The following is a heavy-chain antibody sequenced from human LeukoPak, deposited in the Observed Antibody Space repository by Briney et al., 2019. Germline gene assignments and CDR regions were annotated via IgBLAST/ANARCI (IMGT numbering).Heavy chain of an antibody. Sequence: ASVTVSCKASGYTFTSYGISWVRQAPGQGLEWMGWISAYNGNTNYAQKLQGRVTMTTDTSTSTAYMELRSLRSDDTAVYYCARSIAVADPPDHWGQGTLVTVSS. CDR3: ARSIAVADPPDH. CDR2: ISAYNGNT. CDR1: GYTFTSYG. J-gene: IGHJ4*02. V-gene: IGHV1-18*01. D-gene: IGHD6-19*01.